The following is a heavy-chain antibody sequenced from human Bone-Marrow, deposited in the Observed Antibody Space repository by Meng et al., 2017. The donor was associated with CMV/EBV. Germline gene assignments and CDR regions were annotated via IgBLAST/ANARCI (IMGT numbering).Heavy chain of an antibody. CDR2: ISYDGSNK. D-gene: IGHD4-17*01. Sequence: GGSLRLSCAASGFTFSSYAMHWVRQAPGKGLEWVAVISYDGSNKYYADSVKGRFTISRDNSKNTLYLQMNSLRAEDTAVYYCARDLSRADYGDEYYYYYGMDVWGQGTTVTVSS. CDR1: GFTFSSYA. J-gene: IGHJ6*02. CDR3: ARDLSRADYGDEYYYYYGMDV. V-gene: IGHV3-30*04.